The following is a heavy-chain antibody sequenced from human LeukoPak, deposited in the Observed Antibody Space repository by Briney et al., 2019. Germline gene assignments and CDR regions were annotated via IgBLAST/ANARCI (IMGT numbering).Heavy chain of an antibody. J-gene: IGHJ4*02. CDR1: GFTFSSYS. CDR3: ARDLEDSSGWYVGDY. CDR2: ISSSSSYI. Sequence: PGGSPRLSCAASGFTFSSYSMNWVRQAPGKGLEWVSSISSSSSYIYYADSVKGRFTISRDNAKNSLYLQMNSLRAEDTAVYYCARDLEDSSGWYVGDYWGQGTLVTVSS. D-gene: IGHD6-19*01. V-gene: IGHV3-21*01.